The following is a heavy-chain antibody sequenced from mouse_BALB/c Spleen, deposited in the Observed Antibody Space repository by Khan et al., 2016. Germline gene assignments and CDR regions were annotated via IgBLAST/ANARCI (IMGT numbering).Heavy chain of an antibody. D-gene: IGHD2-1*01. CDR1: GYTLTNYG. Sequence: QIQLVQSGPELKKPGETVKISCKASGYTLTNYGMNWVKQAPGKGLKWMGWINTYNGEPTYADDFKGRFDFSLETSASTAYLQLNNLKNEDTATYFCARKPTLLPDYYAMDYWGQGTSVTVSS. CDR3: ARKPTLLPDYYAMDY. CDR2: INTYNGEP. J-gene: IGHJ4*01. V-gene: IGHV9-3-1*01.